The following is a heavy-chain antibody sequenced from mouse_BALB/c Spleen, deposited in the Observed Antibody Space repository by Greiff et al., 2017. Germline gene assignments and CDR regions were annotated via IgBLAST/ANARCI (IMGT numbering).Heavy chain of an antibody. CDR3: ARIEYDYDYFDY. D-gene: IGHD2-4*01. V-gene: IGHV1-69*02. Sequence: QVQLQQPGAELVKPGASVKLSCKASGYTFTSYWMHWVKQRPGQGLEWIGEIDPSDSYTNYNQKFKGKATLTVDKSSSTAYMQLSSLTSEDSAVYYCARIEYDYDYFDYWGQGTTLTVSS. CDR1: GYTFTSYW. J-gene: IGHJ2*01. CDR2: IDPSDSYT.